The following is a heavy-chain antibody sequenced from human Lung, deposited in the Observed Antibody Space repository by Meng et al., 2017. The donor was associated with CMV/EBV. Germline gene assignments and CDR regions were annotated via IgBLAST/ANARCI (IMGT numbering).Heavy chain of an antibody. CDR1: GFTFSNYG. D-gene: IGHD3-10*02. Sequence: GGSLRLXCEASGFTFSNYGIHYLRQTPGKGLEWVAVISFEGSNRYYAESVRGRFTISRDDAKNTVHLQMNGLRAEGTAVYYCAKCSPGRWDTFDIWGQGTMVTVSS. CDR3: AKCSPGRWDTFDI. V-gene: IGHV3-30*18. CDR2: ISFEGSNR. J-gene: IGHJ3*02.